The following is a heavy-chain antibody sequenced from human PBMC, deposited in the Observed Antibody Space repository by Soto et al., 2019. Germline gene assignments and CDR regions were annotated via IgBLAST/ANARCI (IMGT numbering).Heavy chain of an antibody. D-gene: IGHD6-19*01. CDR2: VSHDGRNT. Sequence: VQLVESGGGVVQPGRSLRLSCAASGFTFSDYAMHWVRQAPGKGLEWVAVVSHDGRNTHYADSVKGRFTISRDSSKNTVSMEMNRLRAEDRAVYYCAKGGRQWLVTSDFNYWGQGALVTVSS. CDR3: AKGGRQWLVTSDFNY. J-gene: IGHJ4*02. V-gene: IGHV3-30*18. CDR1: GFTFSDYA.